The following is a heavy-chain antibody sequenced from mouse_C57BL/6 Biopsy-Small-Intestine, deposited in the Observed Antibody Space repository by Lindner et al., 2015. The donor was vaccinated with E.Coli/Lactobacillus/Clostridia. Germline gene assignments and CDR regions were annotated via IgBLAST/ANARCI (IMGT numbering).Heavy chain of an antibody. CDR2: INPATGDA. D-gene: IGHD2-3*01. CDR1: GYSFTGYY. CDR3: ARSDDGSFAS. V-gene: IGHV1-42*01. J-gene: IGHJ3*01. Sequence: VQLQESGPELVKPGASVKISCKASGYSFTGYYMNWVKQSPEKSLELIGEINPATGDATYNQNFKAKATLTVDKSSSTVYMQLKSLTSEDSAVYFCARSDDGSFASWGQGTLVTVSA.